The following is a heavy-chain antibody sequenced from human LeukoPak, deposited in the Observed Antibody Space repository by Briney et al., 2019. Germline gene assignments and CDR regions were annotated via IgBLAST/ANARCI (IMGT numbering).Heavy chain of an antibody. V-gene: IGHV1-8*01. CDR3: AREDWRSDLDS. Sequence: GASVKVSCKASGYSFTGYNINWVRQASGQGLEWMGWLNPHTGNTGYAQKFQGRVTMTRNISINTVYMELNSLRFEDTAVFYCAREDWRSDLDSWGQGTLVTVSS. D-gene: IGHD2-15*01. J-gene: IGHJ4*02. CDR2: LNPHTGNT. CDR1: GYSFTGYN.